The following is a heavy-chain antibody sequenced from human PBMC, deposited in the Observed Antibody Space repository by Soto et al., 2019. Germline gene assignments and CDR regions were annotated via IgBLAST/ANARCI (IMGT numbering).Heavy chain of an antibody. CDR1: GYTFTRSG. V-gene: IGHV1-18*01. CDR3: EAIKYLGSSGWNGAFDI. D-gene: IGHD6-19*01. CDR2: INPDNGNT. Sequence: GASVKVSCKASGYTFTRSGISWVRQAPGQGLEWLGWINPDNGNTNYAQHLQGRVSLTTDTSTSTAYLDLRSLRSDDTAVYYCEAIKYLGSSGWNGAFDIWGQGTMVTVSS. J-gene: IGHJ3*02.